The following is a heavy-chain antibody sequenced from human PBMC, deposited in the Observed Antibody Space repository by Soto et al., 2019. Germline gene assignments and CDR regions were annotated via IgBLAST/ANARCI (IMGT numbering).Heavy chain of an antibody. CDR2: IYYSGST. CDR1: GGSISSYY. Sequence: TSETLSLTCTVSGGSISSYYWSWIRQPPGKGLEWIGYIYYSGSTNYNPSLKSRVTISVDTSKNQFSLKLSSVTAADTAVYYCARELATADAFDIWGQGTMVTVSS. V-gene: IGHV4-59*01. J-gene: IGHJ3*02. CDR3: ARELATADAFDI. D-gene: IGHD3-3*02.